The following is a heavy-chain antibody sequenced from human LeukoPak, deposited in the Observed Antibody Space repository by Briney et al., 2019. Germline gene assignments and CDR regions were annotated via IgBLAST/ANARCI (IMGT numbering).Heavy chain of an antibody. J-gene: IGHJ6*04. CDR2: VSDSGTRT. D-gene: IGHD2-21*01. CDR3: ARPGCGGNCYYRMDV. V-gene: IGHV3-23*01. CDR1: GFTFSSYA. Sequence: PGGSLRLSCAASGFTFSSYAMTWVRQAPGKGQEWVSAVSDSGTRTFYADSVKGRFAISRDNSRNTLFLQMNSLRADDTAVYYCARPGCGGNCYYRMDVWGKGTTVTVSS.